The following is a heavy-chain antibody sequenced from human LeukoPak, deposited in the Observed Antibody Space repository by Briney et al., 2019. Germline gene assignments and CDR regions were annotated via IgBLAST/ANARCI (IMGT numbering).Heavy chain of an antibody. CDR1: GGTFSSYA. V-gene: IGHV1-69*04. Sequence: SVKVSCKASGGTFSSYAISWVRQAPGQGLEWMGRIIPILDITNYAQKFQGRVTITADKSTSTAYMELGSLRSEDTAVYYCARRNDYGDYESAFDIWGQGTMVTVSS. CDR2: IIPILDIT. D-gene: IGHD4-17*01. J-gene: IGHJ3*02. CDR3: ARRNDYGDYESAFDI.